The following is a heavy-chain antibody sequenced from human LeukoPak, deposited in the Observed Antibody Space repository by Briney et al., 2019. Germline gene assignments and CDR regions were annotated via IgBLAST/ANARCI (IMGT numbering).Heavy chain of an antibody. CDR2: IYHSGSA. D-gene: IGHD5-18*01. CDR3: ARATGVTPGTLIGGYSYPRRENWFDP. CDR1: GGSINNYY. V-gene: IGHV4-4*07. Sequence: SETLSLTCTVSGGSINNYYWSWIRQPAGKGLKWIGRIYHSGSADVTPSLKSRATISADRSKNQFSLKLSSVTAADTAVYYCARATGVTPGTLIGGYSYPRRENWFDPWGQATLVTVSS. J-gene: IGHJ5*02.